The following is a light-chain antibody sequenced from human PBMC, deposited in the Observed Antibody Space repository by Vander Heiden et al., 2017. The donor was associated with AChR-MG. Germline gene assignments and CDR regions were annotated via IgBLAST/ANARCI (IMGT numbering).Light chain of an antibody. CDR1: SSNIGSGYD. CDR3: QSYDTSLSGSFV. CDR2: GNN. V-gene: IGLV1-40*01. J-gene: IGLJ1*01. Sequence: QSVLTQPPPVSGAPGQRVTISCTGSSSNIGSGYDVHWYQQLPGTAPKLLISGNNNRPSGVPDRFSGSKSGTSASLAITGLQAEDEAEYYCQSYDTSLSGSFVFGTGTKVTVL.